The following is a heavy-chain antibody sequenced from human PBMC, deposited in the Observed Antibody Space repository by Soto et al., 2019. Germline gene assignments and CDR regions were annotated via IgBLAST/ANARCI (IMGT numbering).Heavy chain of an antibody. Sequence: KTSETLSLTCTVSGDSVSSGSYYWSWSRQPPGKALEWIAYIYYSGSTNYNPSLKSRVTISRDTSKNQFSLKLTSVTAADTAVYYCARSGGGSGWLGGQGTLVTVSS. CDR2: IYYSGST. CDR3: ARSGGGSGWL. D-gene: IGHD6-19*01. J-gene: IGHJ4*02. V-gene: IGHV4-61*01. CDR1: GDSVSSGSYY.